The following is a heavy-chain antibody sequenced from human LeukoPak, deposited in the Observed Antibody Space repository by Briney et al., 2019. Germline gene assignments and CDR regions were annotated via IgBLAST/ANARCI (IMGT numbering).Heavy chain of an antibody. D-gene: IGHD2-15*01. V-gene: IGHV4-4*07. Sequence: SETLSLTCTVSGGSISSYYWSWIRQPAGKGLEWIGRIYTSGSTNYNPSLKSRVTISVDTSKNQFSLKLNSLTAADTAVYYCAGERRGGYRFDFWGQGALVTVSS. CDR3: AGERRGGYRFDF. J-gene: IGHJ4*02. CDR1: GGSISSYY. CDR2: IYTSGST.